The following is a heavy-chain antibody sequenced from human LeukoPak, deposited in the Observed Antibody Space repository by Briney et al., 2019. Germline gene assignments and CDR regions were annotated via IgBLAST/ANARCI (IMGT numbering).Heavy chain of an antibody. CDR1: GFTFSTYA. Sequence: GGSLRLSCAASGFTFSTYAMHWVRQAPGKGLEWVTVISYDGSNKYYADSVKGRFTISRDNSKNTLYLQMNSLRAEDTAVYYCARDEFVFEAGPTYWGQGTLVTVSS. CDR2: ISYDGSNK. CDR3: ARDEFVFEAGPTY. J-gene: IGHJ4*02. D-gene: IGHD5/OR15-5a*01. V-gene: IGHV3-30-3*01.